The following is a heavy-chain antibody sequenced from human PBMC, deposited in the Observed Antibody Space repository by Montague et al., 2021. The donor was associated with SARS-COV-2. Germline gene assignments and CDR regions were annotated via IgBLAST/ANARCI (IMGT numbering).Heavy chain of an antibody. Sequence: SETLSLTCSVSGGSINSYYWSWIRQPPGKGLEWIGYMYYSGSTNYNPSLKSRVTLSVDTSKNQFSLKLSSVTAADTAVYYCARDFDCWGQGTLVTVSS. CDR2: MYYSGST. CDR1: GGSINSYY. V-gene: IGHV4-59*13. CDR3: ARDFDC. J-gene: IGHJ4*02.